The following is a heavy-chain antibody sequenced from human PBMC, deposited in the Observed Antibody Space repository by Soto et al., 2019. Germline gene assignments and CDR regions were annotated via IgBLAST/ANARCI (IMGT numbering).Heavy chain of an antibody. V-gene: IGHV1-69*13. J-gene: IGHJ4*02. CDR2: IIPIFGTA. D-gene: IGHD6-13*01. CDR1: GGTFSSYA. CDR3: ARDGIAAAISFKTRYYFDY. Sequence: SVKVSCKASGGTFSSYAISWVRQAPGQGLEWMGGIIPIFGTANYAQKFQGRVTITADESTSTAYMELSSLRSEDTAVYYCARDGIAAAISFKTRYYFDYWGQGTLVTVSS.